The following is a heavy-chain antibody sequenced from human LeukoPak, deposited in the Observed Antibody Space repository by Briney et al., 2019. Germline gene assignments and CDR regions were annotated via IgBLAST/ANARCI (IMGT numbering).Heavy chain of an antibody. V-gene: IGHV4-39*07. J-gene: IGHJ4*02. CDR1: GGSISSSSYY. CDR3: ARGYRPPDFDY. CDR2: IYYSGST. Sequence: KTSETLSLTCTVSGGSISSSSYYWGWIRQPPGKGLEWIGSIYYSGSTYYNPSLKSRVTISVDTSKNQFSLKLSSVTAADTAVYYCARGYRPPDFDYWGQGTLVTVSS. D-gene: IGHD5-18*01.